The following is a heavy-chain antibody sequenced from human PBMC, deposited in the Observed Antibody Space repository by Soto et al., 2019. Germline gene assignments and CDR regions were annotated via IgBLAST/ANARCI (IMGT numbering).Heavy chain of an antibody. CDR1: GGSISSSSYY. CDR2: IYYSGST. V-gene: IGHV4-39*01. CDR3: ARQLYNWNYYYYYGMDV. D-gene: IGHD1-20*01. Sequence: SETLSLTCTVSGGSISSSSYYWGWIRQPPGKGLEWIGSIYYSGSTYYNPSLKRRVTISVDTSKNQFSLKLSSVTAADTAVYYCARQLYNWNYYYYYGMDVWGQGTTVTVSS. J-gene: IGHJ6*02.